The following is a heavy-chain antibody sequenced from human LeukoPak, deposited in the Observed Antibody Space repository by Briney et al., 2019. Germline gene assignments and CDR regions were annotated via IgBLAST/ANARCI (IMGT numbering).Heavy chain of an antibody. CDR1: GFTFSSYN. J-gene: IGHJ4*02. D-gene: IGHD3-22*01. Sequence: GGSLRLSCAASGFTFSSYNMNWVRQAPGKGLEWVSSITSSSTYIYYADSVKGRFTVSRDNAKNSLYLQMNSLRAEDTAVYYCATSDYYDSSGYYFPFDYWGQGTLVTVSS. CDR3: ATSDYYDSSGYYFPFDY. CDR2: ITSSSTYI. V-gene: IGHV3-21*01.